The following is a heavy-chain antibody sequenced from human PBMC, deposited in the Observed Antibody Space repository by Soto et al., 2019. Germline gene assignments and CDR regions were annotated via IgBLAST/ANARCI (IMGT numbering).Heavy chain of an antibody. CDR2: IWYDGSNK. J-gene: IGHJ4*02. CDR1: GFTFSSYG. V-gene: IGHV3-33*01. D-gene: IGHD3-22*01. CDR3: ARGEGYYDSSGS. Sequence: GGSLRLSCAASGFTFSSYGMHWVRQAPGKGLEWVAVIWYDGSNKYYADSVKGRFTISRDNSKNTLYLQMNSLRAEDTAVYYCARGEGYYDSSGSWGQGTLVTVSS.